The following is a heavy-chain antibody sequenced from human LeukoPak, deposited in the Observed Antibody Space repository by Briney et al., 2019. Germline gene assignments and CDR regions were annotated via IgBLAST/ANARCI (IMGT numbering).Heavy chain of an antibody. V-gene: IGHV3-74*01. CDR3: ATGGGGSEY. Sequence: GGSLRLSCAASGFTFSTYWMHWVRQAPGKGLVWVSRINSDGSHTSYADSVKGRFTISRDNAKKTLYLQMNNLRAEDTAVYYCATGGGGSEYWGQETLVTVSS. J-gene: IGHJ4*02. CDR2: INSDGSHT. D-gene: IGHD3-16*01. CDR1: GFTFSTYW.